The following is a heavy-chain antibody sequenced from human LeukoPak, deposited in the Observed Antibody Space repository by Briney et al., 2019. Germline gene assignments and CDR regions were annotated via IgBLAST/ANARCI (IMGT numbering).Heavy chain of an antibody. V-gene: IGHV4-39*01. D-gene: IGHD2-2*03. J-gene: IGHJ4*02. CDR3: ARLDIVVVPAAISY. CDR1: GGSIGSSSYY. Sequence: SETLSLTCTVSGGSIGSSSYYWGWIRQPPGKGLEWIGSIYYSGSTYYNPSLKSRVTISVDTSKNQFSLKLSSVTAADTAVYYCARLDIVVVPAAISYWGQGTLVTVSS. CDR2: IYYSGST.